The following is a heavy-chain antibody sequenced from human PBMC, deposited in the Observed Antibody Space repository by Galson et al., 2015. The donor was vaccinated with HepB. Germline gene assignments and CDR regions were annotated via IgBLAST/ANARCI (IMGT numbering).Heavy chain of an antibody. V-gene: IGHV3-53*01. CDR3: ARAPDYYYYGMDV. CDR1: GFTVSSNY. Sequence: SLRLSCAASGFTVSSNYMSWVRQAPGKGLEWVSVIYSGGSTYYAGSVKGRFTISRDNSKNTLYLQMNSLRAEDTAVYYCARAPDYYYYGMDVWGQGTTVTVSS. CDR2: IYSGGST. J-gene: IGHJ6*02.